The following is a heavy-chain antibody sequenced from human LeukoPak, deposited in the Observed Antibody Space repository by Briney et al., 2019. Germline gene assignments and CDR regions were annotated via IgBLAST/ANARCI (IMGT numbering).Heavy chain of an antibody. D-gene: IGHD3-22*01. V-gene: IGHV5-51*01. CDR1: GYSFTDYW. J-gene: IGHJ5*02. CDR2: IYPGDSDT. Sequence: GESLKISCKGSGYSFTDYWIGWVRQMPGKGLEWMGIIYPGDSDTRYSPSFQGQVTISVDKSLNTAYLQWTSLKASDSAMYYCARRLYYYESSGYFLGWFDPWGQGTLVTVSS. CDR3: ARRLYYYESSGYFLGWFDP.